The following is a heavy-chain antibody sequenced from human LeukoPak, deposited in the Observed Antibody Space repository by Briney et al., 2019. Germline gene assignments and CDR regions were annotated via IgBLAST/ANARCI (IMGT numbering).Heavy chain of an antibody. CDR1: GFTFSSYE. D-gene: IGHD1-26*01. Sequence: GGSLRLSCAASGFTFSSYEMNWVRQAPGKGLEWVSYISSSGSTKYYADSVKGRFTISRDNAKNSLYLQMNSLRAEDTAVYYCARDFGGSLYYFDYWGQGTLVTVSS. CDR2: ISSSGSTK. CDR3: ARDFGGSLYYFDY. J-gene: IGHJ4*02. V-gene: IGHV3-48*03.